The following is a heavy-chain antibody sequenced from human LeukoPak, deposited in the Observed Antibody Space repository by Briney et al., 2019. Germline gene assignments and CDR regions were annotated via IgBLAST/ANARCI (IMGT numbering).Heavy chain of an antibody. J-gene: IGHJ4*02. CDR2: IYYSGST. V-gene: IGHV4-30-4*01. CDR1: GGSISSGDYY. Sequence: SETLSLTCTVSGGSISSGDYYWSWIRQPPGKGLEWIGYIYYSGSTYYNPSLKSRLTISRDTSKNQFSLKLSSVTAADTAVYYCARRYCSGGNCYPFDYWGQGTLVTVSS. CDR3: ARRYCSGGNCYPFDY. D-gene: IGHD2-15*01.